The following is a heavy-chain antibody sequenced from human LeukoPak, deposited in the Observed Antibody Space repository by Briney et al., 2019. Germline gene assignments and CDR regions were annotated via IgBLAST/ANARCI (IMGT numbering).Heavy chain of an antibody. Sequence: GGSLRLSCAASGFTFSNYAMSWVRQAPGKGLEWVSDINGSGGSTYYANSVKGRFTISRDNSKNTLYLQMNSLRAEDTAVYYCARTKPQQFDILSWGQGTLVTVSS. CDR3: ARTKPQQFDILS. CDR2: INGSGGST. J-gene: IGHJ4*02. V-gene: IGHV3-23*01. D-gene: IGHD3-9*01. CDR1: GFTFSNYA.